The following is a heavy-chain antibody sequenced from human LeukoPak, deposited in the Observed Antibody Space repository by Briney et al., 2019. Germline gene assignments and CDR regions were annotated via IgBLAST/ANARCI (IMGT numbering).Heavy chain of an antibody. CDR3: AKDGVPSRWFGRNYFDY. CDR1: GFTFSSYA. V-gene: IGHV3-30*04. CDR2: ISYDGSNK. Sequence: PGRSLRLSCAASGFTFSSYAMHWVRQAPGKGLEWVSVISYDGSNKYYADSVKGRFTISRDNYKNTLYLKMNNLRAEDTAVYYCAKDGVPSRWFGRNYFDYWGQGTLVTVSS. D-gene: IGHD3-10*01. J-gene: IGHJ4*02.